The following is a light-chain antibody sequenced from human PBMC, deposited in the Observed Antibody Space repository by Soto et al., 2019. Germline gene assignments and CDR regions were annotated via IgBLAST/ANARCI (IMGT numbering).Light chain of an antibody. V-gene: IGKV1-5*03. CDR2: RAS. J-gene: IGKJ2*01. CDR3: QQYNSYPYT. Sequence: DIQMTQSPSSLSASVGDRVTITCRASQIINTWLAWYQQKPGKAPKLLIYRASSLQSGVPSRFSGGGSETEFTLTISSLQPDDFATYYCQQYNSYPYTFGQGTKLEIK. CDR1: QIINTW.